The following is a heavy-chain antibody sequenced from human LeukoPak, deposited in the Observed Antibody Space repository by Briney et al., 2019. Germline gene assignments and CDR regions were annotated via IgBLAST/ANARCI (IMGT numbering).Heavy chain of an antibody. V-gene: IGHV3-30*02. Sequence: GGSLRLSCAASGFTFSTYGMHWVRQAPGKGLEWVAFIRYDGNNKFYADSVKGRFNISRDKYKNTLYLEMNSRRPEDTAVYYCARDRDVYYDILTGYASYFEYWGQGALVTVSS. D-gene: IGHD3-9*01. CDR3: ARDRDVYYDILTGYASYFEY. CDR1: GFTFSTYG. J-gene: IGHJ4*02. CDR2: IRYDGNNK.